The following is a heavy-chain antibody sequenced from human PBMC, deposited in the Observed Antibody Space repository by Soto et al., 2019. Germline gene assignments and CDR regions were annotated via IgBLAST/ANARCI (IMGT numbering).Heavy chain of an antibody. V-gene: IGHV3-66*01. J-gene: IGHJ4*02. CDR3: ARDRHCDSTGGYGL. D-gene: IGHD2-2*01. Sequence: EVQVVESGGGLVQPGGSLRLSCVASGFSVSSNYMRWLRQAPGKGLEWVSLIYSGGDIYYTESVKGRFTISRDSSKSTLYLPMNSLRVEDTAVYYCARDRHCDSTGGYGLWGQGTLVTVSA. CDR1: GFSVSSNY. CDR2: IYSGGDI.